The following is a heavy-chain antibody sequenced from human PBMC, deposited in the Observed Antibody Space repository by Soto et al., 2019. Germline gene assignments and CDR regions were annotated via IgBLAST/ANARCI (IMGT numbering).Heavy chain of an antibody. J-gene: IGHJ6*03. CDR2: IIPILGIA. CDR3: ARSIAAHYYYYYMDV. CDR1: GGTFSSYT. D-gene: IGHD6-6*01. Sequence: QVQLVQSGAAVKKPGSSVKVSCKASGGTFSSYTISWVRQAPGQGLEWMGRIIPILGIANYAQKFQGRVTITADKSTSTAYMELSSLRSEDTAVYYCARSIAAHYYYYYMDVWGKGTTVTVAS. V-gene: IGHV1-69*02.